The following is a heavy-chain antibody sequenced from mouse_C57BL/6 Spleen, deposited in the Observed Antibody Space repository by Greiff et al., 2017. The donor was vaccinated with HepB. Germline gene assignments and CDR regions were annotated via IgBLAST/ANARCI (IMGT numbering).Heavy chain of an antibody. J-gene: IGHJ4*01. Sequence: LQESGPELVKPGASVKISCKASGYAFSSSWMNWVKQRPGKGLEWIGRIYPGDGDTNYNGKFKGKATLTADKSSSTAYMQLSSLTSEDSAVYFCARSDYPYAMDYWGQGTSVTVSS. CDR3: ARSDYPYAMDY. CDR1: GYAFSSSW. CDR2: IYPGDGDT. V-gene: IGHV1-82*01. D-gene: IGHD2-4*01.